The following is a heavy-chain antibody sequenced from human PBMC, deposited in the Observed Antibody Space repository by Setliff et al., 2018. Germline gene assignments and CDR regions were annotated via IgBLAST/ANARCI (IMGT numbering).Heavy chain of an antibody. CDR2: INPSSGRT. CDR1: GYTFTSHY. D-gene: IGHD3-22*01. V-gene: IGHV1-46*01. J-gene: IGHJ3*02. CDR3: ARDVFPYHYEGAFDI. Sequence: VASVKVSCKAPGYTFTSHYMHWVRQAPGLGLEWMGTINPSSGRTSYAQKFQGRVTMTRDTSTSTVYMDMSSLRSEDTAVYYCARDVFPYHYEGAFDIWGQGTMVTVSS.